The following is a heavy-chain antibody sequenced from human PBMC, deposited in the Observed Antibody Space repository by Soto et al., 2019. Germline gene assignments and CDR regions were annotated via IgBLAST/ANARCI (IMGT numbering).Heavy chain of an antibody. D-gene: IGHD2-15*01. J-gene: IGHJ1*01. CDR2: ISATGATT. CDR3: AKGRKSTEKDIAVMLAAASSINH. V-gene: IGHV3-23*01. CDR1: GFTVSDYA. Sequence: GSLRLSCVASGFTVSDYAMTWVRQAPGKGLEWVSVISATGATTYYADSVRGRFTISRDNSKNTLNLQMNDLRVEDTAVIYCAKGRKSTEKDIAVMLAAASSINHWGQGTLVTVSS.